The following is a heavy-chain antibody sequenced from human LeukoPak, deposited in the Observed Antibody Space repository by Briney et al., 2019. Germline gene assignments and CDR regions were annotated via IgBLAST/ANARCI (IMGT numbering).Heavy chain of an antibody. J-gene: IGHJ5*02. CDR3: ARRKYFDTYLDP. CDR1: EFDFDDYW. Sequence: GESLKISCKGPEFDFDDYWIGWVRRVPGRGLEWMGIVYPAGSYIHYSPSFQGRVSISVDRSVSTAYLQWTSLKASDSGIYFCARRKYFDTYLDPWGQGTLVTVSS. V-gene: IGHV5-51*01. D-gene: IGHD3-9*01. CDR2: VYPAGSYI.